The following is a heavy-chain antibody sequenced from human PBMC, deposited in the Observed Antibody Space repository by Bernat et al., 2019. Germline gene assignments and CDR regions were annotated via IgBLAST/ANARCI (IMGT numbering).Heavy chain of an antibody. J-gene: IGHJ3*02. CDR1: GGTFSSYA. CDR3: AIVGYGDYVSAFDI. Sequence: GSSVKVSCKASGGTFSSYAISWVRQAPGQGLEWMGGIIPIFGTANYAQKCQGRVTITADESTSTAYMELSSLRSEDTAVYYCAIVGYGDYVSAFDIWGQGTMVTVSS. D-gene: IGHD4-17*01. CDR2: IIPIFGTA. V-gene: IGHV1-69*01.